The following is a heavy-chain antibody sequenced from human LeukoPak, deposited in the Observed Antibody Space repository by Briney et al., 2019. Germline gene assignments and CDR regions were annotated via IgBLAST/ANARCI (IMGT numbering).Heavy chain of an antibody. D-gene: IGHD3-9*01. V-gene: IGHV3-23*01. Sequence: GGSLRLSCAASGFTFSSYAMSWVRQAPGKGLEWVSAISGSGGSTYYADSVKGRFTISRDNSKNTLYLQMNSLRAEDTAVYYCARAGYFDSEYYFDYWGQGTLVTVSS. CDR1: GFTFSSYA. CDR3: ARAGYFDSEYYFDY. J-gene: IGHJ4*02. CDR2: ISGSGGST.